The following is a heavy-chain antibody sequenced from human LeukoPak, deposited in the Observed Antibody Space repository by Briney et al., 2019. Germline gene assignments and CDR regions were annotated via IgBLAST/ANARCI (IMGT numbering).Heavy chain of an antibody. D-gene: IGHD5-24*01. J-gene: IGHJ4*02. CDR3: ARAGREMEPDY. Sequence: GRSLRLSCAASGFTFSSYSMNWVRQAPGKGLEWVSSISSSSSYIYYADSVKGRFTISRDNAKNSLYLQMNSLRAEDTAVYYCARAGREMEPDYWGQGTLVTVSS. CDR1: GFTFSSYS. V-gene: IGHV3-21*01. CDR2: ISSSSSYI.